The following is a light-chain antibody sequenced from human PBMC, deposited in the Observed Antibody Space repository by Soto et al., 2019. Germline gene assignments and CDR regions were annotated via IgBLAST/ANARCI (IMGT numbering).Light chain of an antibody. CDR3: SSYTTDDTHVV. CDR2: DVS. V-gene: IGLV2-14*03. CDR1: SSDVGGYNY. Sequence: QSALTQPASVSGSPGQSITISCTGTSSDVGGYNYVSWYQQHPGKAPKLMIYDVSNRPSGVSNRFSGSKSGNTASLTISWLQAEEEADYYCSSYTTDDTHVVSGGGTKLTVL. J-gene: IGLJ2*01.